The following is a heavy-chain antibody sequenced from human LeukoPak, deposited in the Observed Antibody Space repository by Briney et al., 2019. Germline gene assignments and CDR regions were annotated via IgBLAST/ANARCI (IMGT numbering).Heavy chain of an antibody. Sequence: SSETLSLTCTVSGGSISSYYWSWIRQPAGKGLEWIGRICTSGSTNYNPSLKSRVTMSVDTSKNQFSLKLSSVTAADTAVYYCARLDSGYDWDYFDYWGQGTLVTVSS. CDR2: ICTSGST. J-gene: IGHJ4*02. CDR1: GGSISSYY. V-gene: IGHV4-4*07. CDR3: ARLDSGYDWDYFDY. D-gene: IGHD5-12*01.